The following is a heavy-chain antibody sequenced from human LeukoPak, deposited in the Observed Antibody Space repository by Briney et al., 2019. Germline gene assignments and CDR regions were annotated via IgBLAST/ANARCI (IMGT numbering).Heavy chain of an antibody. CDR3: ASPAGGSGWSLVY. CDR1: GASISSYY. Sequence: SETLSLTCTVSGASISSYYWSWLRQPPGKGLEWIGYISYSGSATYNPSLKSRVTISLDTSKTHFSLKLSSVTAADTAVYFCASPAGGSGWSLVYWGQGTLVTVSS. D-gene: IGHD6-19*01. J-gene: IGHJ4*02. CDR2: ISYSGSA. V-gene: IGHV4-59*01.